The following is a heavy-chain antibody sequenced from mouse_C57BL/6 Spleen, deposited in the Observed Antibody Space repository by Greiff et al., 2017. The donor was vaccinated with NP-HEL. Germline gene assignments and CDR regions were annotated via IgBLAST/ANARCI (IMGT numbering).Heavy chain of an antibody. J-gene: IGHJ4*01. CDR3: ARECYGGSYDAMDY. V-gene: IGHV1-42*01. CDR2: INPCTGGT. Sequence: VQLQQSGPELVKPGASVKLSCKASGYSFTGYCMNWVKQSPGQSLEWIGDINPCTGGTPYNQKFKAKATLTVDKSSSTAYMQLNSLTSEDSAVYYCARECYGGSYDAMDYWGQGTSVTVSS. D-gene: IGHD1-1*01. CDR1: GYSFTGYC.